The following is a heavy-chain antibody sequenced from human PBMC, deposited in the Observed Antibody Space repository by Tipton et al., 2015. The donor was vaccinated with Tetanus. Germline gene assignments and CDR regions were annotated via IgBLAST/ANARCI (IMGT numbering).Heavy chain of an antibody. CDR3: ARGDCSSISCFLYDS. CDR2: ISAYNGNT. Sequence: QLAQSGAEVKKPGASVKVSCKAPGYTFTSYGISWVRQAPGQGLEGMGWISAYNGNTNYAQKLQGRVTMTTDTSTSTAYMELRSLGSDDTAVYYCARGDCSSISCFLYDSWGQGTLVTVSS. J-gene: IGHJ5*01. D-gene: IGHD6-13*01. V-gene: IGHV1-18*01. CDR1: GYTFTSYG.